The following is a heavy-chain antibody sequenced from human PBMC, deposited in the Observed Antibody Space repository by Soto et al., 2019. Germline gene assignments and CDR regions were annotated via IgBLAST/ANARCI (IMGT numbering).Heavy chain of an antibody. D-gene: IGHD5-12*01. Sequence: QVQLVQSGAEVKKPGASVKVSCKASGYTFTSYGISWVRQAPGQGLEWMGWISAYNGNTNYAQKLQGRVTMTTDTSTSTDYLELRSLRSDDTAVYYCARDHSGYDPTPHTHFDYWGQGTLVTVSS. CDR1: GYTFTSYG. J-gene: IGHJ4*02. CDR3: ARDHSGYDPTPHTHFDY. CDR2: ISAYNGNT. V-gene: IGHV1-18*01.